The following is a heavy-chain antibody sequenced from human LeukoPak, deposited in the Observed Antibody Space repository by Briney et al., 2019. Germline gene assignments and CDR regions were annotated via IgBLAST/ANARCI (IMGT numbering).Heavy chain of an antibody. CDR1: GFTFSDYY. J-gene: IGHJ4*02. CDR2: ISSSGSSI. Sequence: GGFLRLSCAASGFTFSDYYMSWIRQAPGKGLEWISYISSSGSSIYYADSVKGRFTISRDNAKSLYLQMNSLRAEDTAVYYCARQDRSSRWTTYYFDYWGQGTLVTVSS. V-gene: IGHV3-11*01. CDR3: ARQDRSSRWTTYYFDY. D-gene: IGHD6-13*01.